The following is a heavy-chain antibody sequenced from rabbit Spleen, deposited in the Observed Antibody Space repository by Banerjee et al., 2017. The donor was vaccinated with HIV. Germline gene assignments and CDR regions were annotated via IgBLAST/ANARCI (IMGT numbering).Heavy chain of an antibody. CDR2: INAITGKA. CDR3: ARGSGAYIGYFSL. D-gene: IGHD1-1*01. J-gene: IGHJ4*01. Sequence: QEQLVESGGGLVKPEGSLKLSCTASGFSFSNKAVMCWVRQAPGKGLEWIACINAITGKAVYAGWAKGRFTISKTSSTTVTLQMTSLTAADTATYFCARGSGAYIGYFSLWGPGTLVTVS. CDR1: GFSFSNKAV. V-gene: IGHV1S45*01.